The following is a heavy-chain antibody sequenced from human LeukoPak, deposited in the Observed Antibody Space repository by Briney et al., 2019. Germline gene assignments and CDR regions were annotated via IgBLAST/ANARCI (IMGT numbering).Heavy chain of an antibody. J-gene: IGHJ4*02. CDR2: ISSSSSYI. V-gene: IGHV3-21*01. CDR1: GFTFSSYS. CDR3: ARGRGYSYGPTLDY. Sequence: PGGSLRLSCAASGFTFSSYSMNWVRQAPGKGLEWVSSISSSSSYIHYADSVKGRFTISRDNAKNSLYLQMNSLRAEDTAVYYCARGRGYSYGPTLDYWGQGTLVTVSS. D-gene: IGHD5-18*01.